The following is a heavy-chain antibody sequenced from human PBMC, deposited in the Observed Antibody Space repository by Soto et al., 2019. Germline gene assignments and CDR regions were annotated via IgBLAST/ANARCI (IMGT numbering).Heavy chain of an antibody. Sequence: GSLRLSCTASGFTFGDYAMSWFRQAPGKGLEWVGFIRSKAYGGTTHYAASVKGRFTISRDDSKSIAHLQMNSLKTEDTAVYYCSTNYYDSSGYDNWFDPWGQGTLVTVSS. J-gene: IGHJ5*02. CDR2: IRSKAYGGTT. CDR1: GFTFGDYA. CDR3: STNYYDSSGYDNWFDP. V-gene: IGHV3-49*03. D-gene: IGHD3-22*01.